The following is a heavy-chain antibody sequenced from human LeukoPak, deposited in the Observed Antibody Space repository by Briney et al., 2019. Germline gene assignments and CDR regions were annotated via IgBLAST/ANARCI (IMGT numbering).Heavy chain of an antibody. D-gene: IGHD6-13*01. CDR1: GGSISSYY. Sequence: TSETLFLTCTVSGGSISSYYWSWIRQPPGKGLEWIGYIYYSGSTNYNPSLRSRVTISVDTSKNQFSLKLSSVTAADTAVYYCARFSSYSSSWYYFDYWGQGTLVTVSS. CDR2: IYYSGST. V-gene: IGHV4-59*01. J-gene: IGHJ4*02. CDR3: ARFSSYSSSWYYFDY.